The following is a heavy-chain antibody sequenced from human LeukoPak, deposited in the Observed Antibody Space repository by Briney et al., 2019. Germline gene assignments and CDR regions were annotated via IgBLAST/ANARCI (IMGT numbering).Heavy chain of an antibody. CDR3: ARHQLAVAGKRYHYYGMDV. Sequence: GASLKISCKGSGYSFTSYWISWVRQMPGKGLEWMGRIDPSDSYTNYSPSFQGHVTISADKSISTAYLQWSSLKASDTAMYYCARHQLAVAGKRYHYYGMDVWGQGTTVTVSS. J-gene: IGHJ6*02. D-gene: IGHD6-19*01. V-gene: IGHV5-10-1*01. CDR1: GYSFTSYW. CDR2: IDPSDSYT.